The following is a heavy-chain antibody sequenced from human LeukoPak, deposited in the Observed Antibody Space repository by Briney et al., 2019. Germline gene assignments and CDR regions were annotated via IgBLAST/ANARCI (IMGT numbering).Heavy chain of an antibody. V-gene: IGHV3-7*03. CDR1: GFTFRSYS. CDR3: ARDPAGGAYDL. CDR2: IDQNGANI. J-gene: IGHJ3*01. Sequence: GGSLRLSCAASGFTFRSYSMNWVRQAPGKGLEWVAIIDQNGANIGYGDSVKGRFTVSRDNAQNSLYLQMNNLRAEDTAVYYCARDPAGGAYDLWGHGTLVTVSS.